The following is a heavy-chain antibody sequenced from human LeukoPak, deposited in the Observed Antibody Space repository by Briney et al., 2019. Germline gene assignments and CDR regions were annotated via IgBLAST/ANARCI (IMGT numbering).Heavy chain of an antibody. CDR2: IYPGDSDT. J-gene: IGHJ4*02. Sequence: GESLKISCKASGYTFTSHWIGWVRQMPGKGLEWMGIIYPGDSDTRYSPSFQGQVTISADKSISTAYLQWSSLKASDTAMYYCARGIYSSSFYFDYWGQGTLVTVSS. V-gene: IGHV5-51*01. D-gene: IGHD6-6*01. CDR3: ARGIYSSSFYFDY. CDR1: GYTFTSHW.